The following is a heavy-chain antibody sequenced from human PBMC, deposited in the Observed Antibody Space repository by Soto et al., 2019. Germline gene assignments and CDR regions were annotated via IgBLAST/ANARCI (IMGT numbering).Heavy chain of an antibody. Sequence: EVQLVESGGGLVQPGGSLRLSCAASGFTFSSYWMSWVRQAPGKGLEWVANIKQDGSEKYYVDSVKGRFTISRDNAKNSLYLQMNSLRAEDTAVYYCARELGYCTNGVCYTGFDYWGQGTLVTVSS. CDR3: ARELGYCTNGVCYTGFDY. V-gene: IGHV3-7*03. CDR1: GFTFSSYW. D-gene: IGHD2-8*01. CDR2: IKQDGSEK. J-gene: IGHJ4*02.